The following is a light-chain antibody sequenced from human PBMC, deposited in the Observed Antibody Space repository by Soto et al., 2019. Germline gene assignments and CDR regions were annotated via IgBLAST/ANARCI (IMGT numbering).Light chain of an antibody. Sequence: SALNQPPSASGSPGQSVTISCIGTSSVVGGYNYVSWYQQHPGKAPKLIISEVSKRPSGVPDRFSGSKSGNTASLTVSGLQAEDEADYFFSSYAGSNDLVFGGGTKLTVL. CDR1: SSVVGGYNY. J-gene: IGLJ3*02. V-gene: IGLV2-8*01. CDR2: EVS. CDR3: SSYAGSNDLV.